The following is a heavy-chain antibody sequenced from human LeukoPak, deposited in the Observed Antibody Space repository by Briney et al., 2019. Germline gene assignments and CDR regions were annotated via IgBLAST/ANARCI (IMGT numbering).Heavy chain of an antibody. V-gene: IGHV3-7*01. CDR1: GFTFSVYW. J-gene: IGHJ2*01. D-gene: IGHD4/OR15-4a*01. Sequence: GGSLTLSCAASGFTFSVYWMSWVRQAPGKGLEWVANIKQDGSETHYVASVKGRFTISRDNAKSSLYLQMSSLRGDDTGVYYCARLTNRYFDLWGRGTLVSASS. CDR3: ARLTNRYFDL. CDR2: IKQDGSET.